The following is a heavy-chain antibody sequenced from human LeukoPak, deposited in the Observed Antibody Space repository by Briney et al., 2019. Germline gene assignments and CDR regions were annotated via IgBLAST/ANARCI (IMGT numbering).Heavy chain of an antibody. CDR2: ISYDGSNK. CDR1: GFTFSSYG. J-gene: IGHJ3*02. CDR3: AKDLSSSSSSPPGPFDI. D-gene: IGHD6-6*01. Sequence: PGRSLRLSCAASGFTFSSYGMHWVRQAPGKGLEWVAVISYDGSNKYYADSVKGRFTISRDNSKNTLYLQMNSLRAEDTAVYYCAKDLSSSSSSPPGPFDIWGQGTMVTVSS. V-gene: IGHV3-30*18.